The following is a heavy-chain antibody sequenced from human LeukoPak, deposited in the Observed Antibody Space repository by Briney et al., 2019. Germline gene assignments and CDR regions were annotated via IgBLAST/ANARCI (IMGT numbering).Heavy chain of an antibody. D-gene: IGHD3-22*01. Sequence: QPGGSLRLSCAASGFTFSSYAMSWVRQAPGKGLEWVSAISGSGGSTYYADSVKGRFTISRDNSKNTLYLQMNSLRAEDTAVYYCASPPPHYYDSSGYPDYWGQGTLVTVSS. V-gene: IGHV3-23*01. CDR1: GFTFSSYA. CDR2: ISGSGGST. CDR3: ASPPPHYYDSSGYPDY. J-gene: IGHJ4*02.